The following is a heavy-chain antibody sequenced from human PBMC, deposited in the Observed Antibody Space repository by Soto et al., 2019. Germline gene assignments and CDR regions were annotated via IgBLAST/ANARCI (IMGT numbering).Heavy chain of an antibody. V-gene: IGHV3-13*01. J-gene: IGHJ4*02. CDR2: VGTEGDT. Sequence: EVQLEESGGGLVQPGGSLRLSCEASGFTFSDYDMHWVRQAPGKGLEWVSAVGTEGDTYYPDFVKGRFTVSRDNGKSSLFLDMNPLSAGDTAVYYCGRGTADGSGSYYIDYWGQGTLVTVSS. CDR1: GFTFSDYD. CDR3: GRGTADGSGSYYIDY. D-gene: IGHD3-10*01.